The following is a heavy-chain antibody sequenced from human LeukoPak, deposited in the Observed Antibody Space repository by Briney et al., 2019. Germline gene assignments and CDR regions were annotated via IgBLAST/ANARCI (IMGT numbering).Heavy chain of an antibody. Sequence: SETLSLTCTVSGGSISSSSYYWGWIRQPPGKGLEWIGEIYHSGSTNYNPSLKSRVTISVDKSKNQFSLKLSSVTAADTAVYYCARGPLTMTRGFDPWGQGTLVTVSS. V-gene: IGHV4-39*07. CDR3: ARGPLTMTRGFDP. J-gene: IGHJ5*02. CDR2: IYHSGST. CDR1: GGSISSSSYY. D-gene: IGHD4-17*01.